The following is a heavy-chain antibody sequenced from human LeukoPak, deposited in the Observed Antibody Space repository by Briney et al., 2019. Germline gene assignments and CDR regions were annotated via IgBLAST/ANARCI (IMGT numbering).Heavy chain of an antibody. J-gene: IGHJ2*01. CDR3: ARDRIRGRWDWYFDL. D-gene: IGHD2-15*01. Sequence: GGSLRLSCAASGVTFSRYWMRGVREARGEGGEWVANIKQDGSENYSVDSVNSRFTISTDNPKTSLYLQMHSLRAEDTAVYYCARDRIRGRWDWYFDLWGRGTLVTVSS. CDR1: GVTFSRYW. CDR2: IKQDGSEN. V-gene: IGHV3-7*03.